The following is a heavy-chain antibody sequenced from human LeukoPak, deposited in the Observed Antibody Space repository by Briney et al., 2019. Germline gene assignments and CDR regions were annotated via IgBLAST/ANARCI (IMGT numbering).Heavy chain of an antibody. CDR1: GYTFTGYY. V-gene: IGHV1-2*02. D-gene: IGHD3-22*01. CDR2: INPNSGGT. J-gene: IGHJ4*02. Sequence: GASVNVSCKASGYTFTGYYMHWVRQAPGQGLEWMGWINPNSGGTNYAQKFQGRVTMTRDTSISTAYMELSRLRSDDTAVYYCAIGRAMIVVVPLDYWGQGTLVTVSS. CDR3: AIGRAMIVVVPLDY.